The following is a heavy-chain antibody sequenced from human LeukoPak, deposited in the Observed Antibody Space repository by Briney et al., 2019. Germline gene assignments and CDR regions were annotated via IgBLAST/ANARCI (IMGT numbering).Heavy chain of an antibody. J-gene: IGHJ4*02. V-gene: IGHV4-59*01. Sequence: SETLSLTCTVSGGSISSYYWSWIRQPPGKGLEWIGYIYYSGSTNYNPSLKSRVTISVDTSKTQFSLKLSSVTAADTAVYYCARDNYYGSGSYYNVGLDYWGQGTLVTVSS. D-gene: IGHD3-10*01. CDR1: GGSISSYY. CDR3: ARDNYYGSGSYYNVGLDY. CDR2: IYYSGST.